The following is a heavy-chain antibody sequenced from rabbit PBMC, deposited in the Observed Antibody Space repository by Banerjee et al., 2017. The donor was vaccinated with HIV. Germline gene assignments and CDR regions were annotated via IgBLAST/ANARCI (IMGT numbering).Heavy chain of an antibody. Sequence: SSGSTDYASWAKGRFTVSRTSSTTVALQMTSLTAADTATYFCARESNTDYAGYGYATGGQGTLVTVS. V-gene: IGHV1S40*01. CDR3: ARESNTDYAGYGYAT. J-gene: IGHJ3*01. CDR2: SSGST. D-gene: IGHD6-1*01.